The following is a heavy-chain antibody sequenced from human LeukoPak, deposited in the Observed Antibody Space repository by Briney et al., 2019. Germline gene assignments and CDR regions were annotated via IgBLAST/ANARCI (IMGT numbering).Heavy chain of an antibody. Sequence: PSETLSLTCAVYGVSFSGYYWSWIRQPPGKGLEWIGEINHSGSTNYNPSLKSRVTISVDTSKNQFSLKLSSVTAADTAVYYCASSVEQWLVPGNYFDYWGQGTLVTVSS. V-gene: IGHV4-34*01. CDR2: INHSGST. D-gene: IGHD6-19*01. CDR3: ASSVEQWLVPGNYFDY. CDR1: GVSFSGYY. J-gene: IGHJ4*02.